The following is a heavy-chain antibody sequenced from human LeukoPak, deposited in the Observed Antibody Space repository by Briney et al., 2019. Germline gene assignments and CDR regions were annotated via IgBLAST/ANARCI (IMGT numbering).Heavy chain of an antibody. CDR2: IYSGGST. CDR3: GYCSSTGCIHIDY. V-gene: IGHV3-53*01. CDR1: GFTVSSNY. J-gene: IGHJ4*02. D-gene: IGHD2-2*01. Sequence: GGSLRLSCAASGFTVSSNYMSWVRQAPGKGLEWVSVIYSGGSTYYADSVKGRFTISRVNSKNTLYLQMNSLRAEDTAVYYCGYCSSTGCIHIDYWGQGTLVTVSS.